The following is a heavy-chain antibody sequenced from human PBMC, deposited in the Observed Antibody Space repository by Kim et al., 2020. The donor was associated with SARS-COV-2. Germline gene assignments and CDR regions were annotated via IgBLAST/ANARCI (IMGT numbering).Heavy chain of an antibody. CDR2: ISGSGSNT. CDR3: AKRGYSTTWNFDY. CDR1: GYTFSSYA. Sequence: GGSLRLSCGASGYTFSSYAMTWVRQAPGKGLEWVSAISGSGSNTYYADSVKGRFTISRDDSKSTLYLQMNSLRAEDTAVYYCAKRGYSTTWNFDYWGQGTLVTVSS. J-gene: IGHJ4*02. V-gene: IGHV3-23*01. D-gene: IGHD1-26*01.